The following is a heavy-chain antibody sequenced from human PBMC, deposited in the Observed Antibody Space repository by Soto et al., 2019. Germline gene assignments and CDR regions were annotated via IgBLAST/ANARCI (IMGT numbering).Heavy chain of an antibody. Sequence: LGESLKISCSGSGYSLSSYWIGWVRQMPGKGLEWMGIIYPGDSDARYSPSFQGQVTVSVDKSINTAYLEWSSLKASDTAMYYCAADTARTYYFYAMDVWGQGTTVTVSS. CDR1: GYSLSSYW. CDR3: AADTARTYYFYAMDV. D-gene: IGHD5-18*01. J-gene: IGHJ6*02. V-gene: IGHV5-51*01. CDR2: IYPGDSDA.